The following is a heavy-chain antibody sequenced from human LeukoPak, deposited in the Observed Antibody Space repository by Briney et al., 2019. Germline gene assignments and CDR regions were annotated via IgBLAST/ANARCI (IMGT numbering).Heavy chain of an antibody. Sequence: SETLSLTCTVSGGSISSYYLSWIRQPPGKGLEWFGSISYSGSTNYNPSLKGRVTISVDTSKNQFSLKLTSVTAADTAVYYCARMGDSSDYYSNFDYWGRGTLVTVSS. J-gene: IGHJ4*02. V-gene: IGHV4-59*01. CDR2: ISYSGST. D-gene: IGHD3-22*01. CDR3: ARMGDSSDYYSNFDY. CDR1: GGSISSYY.